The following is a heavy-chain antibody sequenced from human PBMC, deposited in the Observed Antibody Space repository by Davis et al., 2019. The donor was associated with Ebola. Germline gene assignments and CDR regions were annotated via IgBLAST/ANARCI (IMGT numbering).Heavy chain of an antibody. Sequence: GGSLRLSCAASGFTFRRYILTWVRQAPGPGLALVSYITISRSTLYYADSFKGRFTLSRDNATNSLYLQMNRLRDEDTAVYFCARGSLHSDAYWGGGDFYYGLDVWGKGTTVTVSS. J-gene: IGHJ6*04. D-gene: IGHD7-27*01. CDR2: ITISRSTL. V-gene: IGHV3-48*02. CDR1: GFTFRRYI. CDR3: ARGSLHSDAYWGGGDFYYGLDV.